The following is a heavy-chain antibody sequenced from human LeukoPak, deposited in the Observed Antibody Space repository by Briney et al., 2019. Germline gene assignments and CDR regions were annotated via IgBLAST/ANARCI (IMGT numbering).Heavy chain of an antibody. Sequence: GGSLRLSCAASGFTFDDYGMRWVRQAPGKGLGGVSVINWNGGSTGYADSVKGRFTISRDNAKNSLYLQMTSLRAEDTALYYCARVREYSSSSWVDYYFDYWGQGTLVTVSS. CDR2: INWNGGST. V-gene: IGHV3-20*04. J-gene: IGHJ4*02. D-gene: IGHD6-6*01. CDR3: ARVREYSSSSWVDYYFDY. CDR1: GFTFDDYG.